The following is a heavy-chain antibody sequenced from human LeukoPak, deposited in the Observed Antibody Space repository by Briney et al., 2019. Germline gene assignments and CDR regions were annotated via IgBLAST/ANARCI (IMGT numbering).Heavy chain of an antibody. CDR3: TTGLRFLEWLNYFDY. J-gene: IGHJ4*02. CDR1: GFTFSNAW. Sequence: GGSLRLSCAASGFTFSNAWMSWVRQAPGKGLEWVGRIKSKTDGGTTDYAAPVKGRFTISRDDSKNTLYLQMNSLKTEDTAVYYCTTGLRFLEWLNYFDYWGQGTLVTVSS. D-gene: IGHD3-3*01. CDR2: IKSKTDGGTT. V-gene: IGHV3-15*01.